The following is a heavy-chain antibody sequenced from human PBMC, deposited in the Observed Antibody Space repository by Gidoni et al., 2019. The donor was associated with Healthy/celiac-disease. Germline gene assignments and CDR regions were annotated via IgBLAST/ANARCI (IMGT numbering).Heavy chain of an antibody. J-gene: IGHJ4*02. CDR3: ARDCGMNTDFGVFDY. Sequence: QVQLVESGGGVVQPGRSLRLSCAASGFTFSSYGMHWVRKAPGTGLAWVAVRWYDGSNKYYADSVKGRFTISRDNSKNTLYLQMNSLRAEDTAVYYCARDCGMNTDFGVFDYWGQGTLVTVSS. CDR2: RWYDGSNK. CDR1: GFTFSSYG. V-gene: IGHV3-33*01. D-gene: IGHD3-3*01.